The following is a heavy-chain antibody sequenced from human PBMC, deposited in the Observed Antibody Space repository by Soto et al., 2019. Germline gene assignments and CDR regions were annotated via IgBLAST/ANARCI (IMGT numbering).Heavy chain of an antibody. V-gene: IGHV3-23*01. Sequence: PGASLRLSCAASGFTFSSYAMSLVRQAPGKGLECVSAISGTGGSTYYADSVKGRFTISRDNSKNTLYLQMNSLRAEDTAVDYCAKTAARPLDAFDSWGQGTMVTVS. D-gene: IGHD6-6*01. CDR1: GFTFSSYA. CDR3: AKTAARPLDAFDS. CDR2: ISGTGGST. J-gene: IGHJ3*02.